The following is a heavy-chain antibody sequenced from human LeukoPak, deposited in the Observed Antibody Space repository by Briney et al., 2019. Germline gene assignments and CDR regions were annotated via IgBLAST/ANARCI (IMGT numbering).Heavy chain of an antibody. D-gene: IGHD1-26*01. CDR1: GFTFSSYS. CDR2: ISSSSSYI. J-gene: IGHJ4*02. Sequence: GGSLRLSCAASGFTFSSYSMNWVRQAPGKGLEWVSSISSSSSYIYYADSVKGRFTISRDNAKNSLYLQMNSLRAEDTAIYYCAREDGSSYYFDYWGQGTLVTGSS. V-gene: IGHV3-21*01. CDR3: AREDGSSYYFDY.